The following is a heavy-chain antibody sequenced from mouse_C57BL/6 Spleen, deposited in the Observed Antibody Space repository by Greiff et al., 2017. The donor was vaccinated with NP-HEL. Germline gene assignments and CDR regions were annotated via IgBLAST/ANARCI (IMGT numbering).Heavy chain of an antibody. D-gene: IGHD1-1*01. CDR2: ISSGSSTI. CDR3: ARGGYYYGSSYYAMDY. V-gene: IGHV5-17*01. J-gene: IGHJ4*01. CDR1: GFTFSDYG. Sequence: EVKLMESGGGLVKPGGSLKLSCAASGFTFSDYGMHWVRQAPEKGLEWVAYISSGSSTIYYADTVKGRFTISRDNAKNTLFLQMTSLRSEDTAMYYCARGGYYYGSSYYAMDYWGQGTSVTVSS.